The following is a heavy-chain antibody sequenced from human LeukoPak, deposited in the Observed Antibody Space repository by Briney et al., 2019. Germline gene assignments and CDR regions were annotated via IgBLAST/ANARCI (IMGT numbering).Heavy chain of an antibody. CDR1: GIPFWRHA. V-gene: IGHV3-23*03. Sequence: GGSLRLSCTASGIPFWRHAMNWVRQAPGKGLEWVSGIYGAATATYYADYVKGRFTISRDNSKNTLWLQMNSLRAEDTAVYYCAKSLHDSTTFWSEFRGFDVWGQGTMVTVSS. J-gene: IGHJ3*01. CDR3: AKSLHDSTTFWSEFRGFDV. D-gene: IGHD2/OR15-2a*01. CDR2: IYGAATAT.